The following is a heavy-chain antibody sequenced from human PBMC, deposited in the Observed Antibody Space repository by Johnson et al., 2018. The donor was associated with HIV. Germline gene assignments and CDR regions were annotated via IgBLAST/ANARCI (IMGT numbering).Heavy chain of an antibody. CDR3: AKYYYDSSGRYMTYAFDM. CDR2: INWNGGST. J-gene: IGHJ3*02. D-gene: IGHD3-22*01. V-gene: IGHV3-20*04. CDR1: GFTFGDYG. Sequence: VQLVESGGSMVRPGGSLRLSCVASGFTFGDYGMSWVRQAPGKGLEWVSGINWNGGSTDYADSVTGRFTISRDNANNSLYLQMNSLRAEDTALYYCAKYYYDSSGRYMTYAFDMWGQGTMVIVSS.